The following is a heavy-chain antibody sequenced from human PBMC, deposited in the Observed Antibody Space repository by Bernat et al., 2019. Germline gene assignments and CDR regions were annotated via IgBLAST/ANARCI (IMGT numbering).Heavy chain of an antibody. CDR2: ISGSGGST. CDR1: GFTFSSYA. V-gene: IGHV3-23*01. Sequence: EVQLLESGGGLVQPGGSLRLSCAASGFTFSSYAMSWVRQAPGKGLEWVSAISGSGGSTYYADSVKGRFTISRDNSKNTLYLQMNSLRAEDTAVYYCAKDLWVTTIETTDTFDIWGQGTMVTVSS. J-gene: IGHJ3*02. CDR3: AKDLWVTTIETTDTFDI. D-gene: IGHD4-11*01.